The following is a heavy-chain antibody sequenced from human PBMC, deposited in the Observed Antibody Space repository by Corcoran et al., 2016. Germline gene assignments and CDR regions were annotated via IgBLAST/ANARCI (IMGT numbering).Heavy chain of an antibody. Sequence: QVQLQQWGAGLLKPSETLSLTCAVYGGSFSGYYWSWIRQPPGKGLEWIGEINHSGSTNYNPSLKSRVTLSVDTSKNQFSLKLSSVTAADTAVYYCARGRVVTTFTLYYYYYGMDVWGQGTTVTVSS. V-gene: IGHV4-34*01. J-gene: IGHJ6*02. CDR3: ARGRVVTTFTLYYYYYGMDV. D-gene: IGHD2-21*02. CDR1: GGSFSGYY. CDR2: INHSGST.